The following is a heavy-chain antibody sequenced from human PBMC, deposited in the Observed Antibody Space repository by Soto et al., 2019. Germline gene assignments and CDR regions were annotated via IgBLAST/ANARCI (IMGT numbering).Heavy chain of an antibody. CDR2: IYYSGST. Sequence: PSETLSLTCTVSGGSISSSSYYWGWIRQPPGKGLEWIGSIYYSGSTYYNPSLKSRVTISVDTSKNQFSLKLSSVTAADTAVYYCAGLFPDYGDYVWYCYYGMDVWGQGTTVTVS. J-gene: IGHJ6*02. CDR1: GGSISSSSYY. V-gene: IGHV4-39*01. D-gene: IGHD4-17*01. CDR3: AGLFPDYGDYVWYCYYGMDV.